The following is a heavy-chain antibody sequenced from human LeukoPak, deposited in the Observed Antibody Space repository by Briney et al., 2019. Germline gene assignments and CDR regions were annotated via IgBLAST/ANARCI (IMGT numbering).Heavy chain of an antibody. V-gene: IGHV3-23*01. D-gene: IGHD4-11*01. CDR1: GFTFSSYA. CDR3: AKDLYSNYGPADY. J-gene: IGHJ4*02. Sequence: WGSLRLSCAASGFTFSSYAMSWVRQAPGKGLEWVSTINGGGVNTHYADSVGGRFTISRDNSKNTLFLQMNSLRDEDTAVYYCAKDLYSNYGPADYWGQGNLVTVSS. CDR2: INGGGVNT.